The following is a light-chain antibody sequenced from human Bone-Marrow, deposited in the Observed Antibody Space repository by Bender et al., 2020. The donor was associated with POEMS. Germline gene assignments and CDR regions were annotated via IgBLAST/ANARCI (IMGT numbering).Light chain of an antibody. J-gene: IGLJ2*01. CDR3: QVWDSTSDLVV. V-gene: IGLV2-8*01. CDR1: SSDVGAYNY. CDR2: EVS. Sequence: QSALTQPPSASGSPGQSVTISCTGTSSDVGAYNYVSWYQQHPGKAPKLVIYEVSKRPSGVPDRFSGSKSGKTASLTISRVEAGDEADYYCQVWDSTSDLVVFGGGTKLTVL.